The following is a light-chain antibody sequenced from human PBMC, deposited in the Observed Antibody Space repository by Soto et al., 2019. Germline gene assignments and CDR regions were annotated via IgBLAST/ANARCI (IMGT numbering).Light chain of an antibody. J-gene: IGKJ4*01. Sequence: EIVMTQSPATVSVSPGERATLSCRASQSISTNVAWYQQKPGQALRLLIYDASTRATGISTRFSGSGSGTEFTLTISSLQSEDFAIHYCQQYNNWPPLTFGGGTKLEIK. CDR1: QSISTN. CDR2: DAS. CDR3: QQYNNWPPLT. V-gene: IGKV3-15*01.